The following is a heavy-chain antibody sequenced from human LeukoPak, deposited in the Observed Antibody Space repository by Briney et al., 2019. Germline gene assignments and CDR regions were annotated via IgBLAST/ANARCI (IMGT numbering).Heavy chain of an antibody. CDR3: ARRGALLLWFGELFHFDY. CDR2: IYYSGST. Sequence: PSETLSLTCTVSGGSISSSSYYWGWIRQPPGKGLEWIGSIYYSGSTYYNPSLKSRVTISVDTSKNQFSLKLSSVTAADTAVYYCARRGALLLWFGELFHFDYWGQGTLVTVSS. D-gene: IGHD3-10*01. V-gene: IGHV4-39*01. CDR1: GGSISSSSYY. J-gene: IGHJ4*02.